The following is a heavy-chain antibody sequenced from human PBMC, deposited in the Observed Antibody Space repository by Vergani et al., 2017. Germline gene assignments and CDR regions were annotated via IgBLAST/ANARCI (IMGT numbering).Heavy chain of an antibody. CDR3: ARDRSSGYFDY. V-gene: IGHV1-46*01. CDR2: INPSGGST. D-gene: IGHD6-19*01. Sequence: QVQLVQSGAEVKKPGASVKVSCKASGYTFTSYYMHWVRQAPGQGLEWMGIINPSGGSTSYAQKFQGIVTMTRDTSTSTVYMELSSLRSADTAVYYCARDRSSGYFDYWGQGTLVTVSS. J-gene: IGHJ4*02. CDR1: GYTFTSYY.